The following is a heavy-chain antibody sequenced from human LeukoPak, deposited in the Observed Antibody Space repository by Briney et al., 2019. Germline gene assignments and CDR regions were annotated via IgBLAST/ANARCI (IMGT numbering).Heavy chain of an antibody. Sequence: GGSLRLSCAASGFTFSSYAMSWVRQAPGKGLEWVSAISGSGGRTYYADSVKGRFTISRDNSKNTLYLQMNSLRAEDTAVYYCAKGLLWFGELGPYNWFDPWGQGTLVTVSS. J-gene: IGHJ5*02. CDR1: GFTFSSYA. CDR2: ISGSGGRT. V-gene: IGHV3-23*01. D-gene: IGHD3-10*01. CDR3: AKGLLWFGELGPYNWFDP.